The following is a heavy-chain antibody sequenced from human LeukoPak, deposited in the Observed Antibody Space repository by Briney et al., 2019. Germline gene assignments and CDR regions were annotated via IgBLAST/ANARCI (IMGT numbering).Heavy chain of an antibody. CDR3: ARGRGDIDFDY. Sequence: SQTLSLTCAISGDSVSSNRATWTWIRQSPSRGLEWLGRTYFKSKWYNDYAVSVKSRITINPDTSKNQFSLQLNSVTPEDTAVYYCARGRGDIDFDYWGQGTLVTVSS. CDR2: TYFKSKWYN. V-gene: IGHV6-1*01. J-gene: IGHJ4*02. CDR1: GDSVSSNRAT.